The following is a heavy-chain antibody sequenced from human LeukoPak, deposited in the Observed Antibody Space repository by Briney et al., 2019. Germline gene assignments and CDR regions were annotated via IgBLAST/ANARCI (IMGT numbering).Heavy chain of an antibody. CDR2: MNPNSGNT. Sequence: ASVKVSCKTSGYTFTSYDINWVRQATGQGLEWMGWMNPNSGNTGYAQKFQGRVTMTRNTSISTAYMELSSLRSEDTAVYYCARVFARSNWFDPWGQGTLVTVSS. CDR3: ARVFARSNWFDP. D-gene: IGHD2-21*01. J-gene: IGHJ5*02. V-gene: IGHV1-8*01. CDR1: GYTFTSYD.